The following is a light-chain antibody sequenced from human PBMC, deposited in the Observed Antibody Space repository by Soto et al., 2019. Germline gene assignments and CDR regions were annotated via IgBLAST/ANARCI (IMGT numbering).Light chain of an antibody. Sequence: PGERATLSCRASQSINTNLACYQQSPGRAPRLFIYHASTRATGIPDRFSGSGSGTEFTLTISSLQSEDFAVYYCQRYNNWPLTFGGGTKVDIK. CDR3: QRYNNWPLT. V-gene: IGKV3-15*01. CDR1: QSINTN. J-gene: IGKJ4*01. CDR2: HAS.